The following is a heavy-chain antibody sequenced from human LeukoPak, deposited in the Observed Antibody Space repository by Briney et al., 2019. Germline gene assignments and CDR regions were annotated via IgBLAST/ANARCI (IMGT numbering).Heavy chain of an antibody. V-gene: IGHV3-7*01. J-gene: IGHJ4*02. CDR2: IKQDGSEK. CDR1: GFTFSSYW. CDR3: ARDYYDSSGYPFFDY. D-gene: IGHD3-22*01. Sequence: PGGSLRLSCAASGFTFSSYWMSWVRQAPGKGLEWVANIKQDGSEKYYVDSVKGRFTISRDNAKNSLYLQMNSLRAEDTAVYYCARDYYDSSGYPFFDYWGQGTLVTVSS.